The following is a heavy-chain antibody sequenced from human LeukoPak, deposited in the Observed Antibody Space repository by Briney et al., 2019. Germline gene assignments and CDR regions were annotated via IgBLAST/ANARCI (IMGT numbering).Heavy chain of an antibody. J-gene: IGHJ5*02. CDR2: INHSGST. D-gene: IGHD6-19*01. CDR1: GGSFSGYY. V-gene: IGHV4-34*01. Sequence: SETLSLTCAVYGGSFSGYYWSWIRQPPGKGLEWIGEINHSGSTNYNPSLKSRVTISVDTSKNQFSLKLSSVTAADTAVYYCGLAVVDNNNWFDPWGQGTLVTVSS. CDR3: GLAVVDNNNWFDP.